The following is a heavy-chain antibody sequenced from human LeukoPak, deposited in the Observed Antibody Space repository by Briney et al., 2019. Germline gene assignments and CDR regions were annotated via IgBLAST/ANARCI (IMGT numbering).Heavy chain of an antibody. Sequence: GGTLRLSCAASGFTFSSYGMSWVRQAPGKGLEWVANIKQDGSEKYYVDSVKGRFTISRDNAKNSLYLQMNSLRAEDTAVYYCARDSWSETYYDFWSGYSTRGYYFDYWGQGTLVTVSS. CDR3: ARDSWSETYYDFWSGYSTRGYYFDY. J-gene: IGHJ4*02. CDR1: GFTFSSYG. V-gene: IGHV3-7*01. CDR2: IKQDGSEK. D-gene: IGHD3-3*01.